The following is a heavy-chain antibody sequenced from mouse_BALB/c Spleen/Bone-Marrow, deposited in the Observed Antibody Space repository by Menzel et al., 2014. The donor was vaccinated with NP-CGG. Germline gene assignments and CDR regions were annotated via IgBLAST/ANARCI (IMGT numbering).Heavy chain of an antibody. CDR2: IYPGDGSS. J-gene: IGHJ3*01. D-gene: IGHD3-2*01. V-gene: IGHV1S56*01. CDR3: ACSGDRSGYGFAY. CDR1: GYTFTSYD. Sequence: VQLQQSGPELVKPGALVKISCKASGYTFTSYDINWVKQRPGQGLEWIGWIYPGDGSSKYNEKFKGKATLTGDKSSSTAYMQLSSLTSENSAVYFCACSGDRSGYGFAYWGQGTLVTVSA.